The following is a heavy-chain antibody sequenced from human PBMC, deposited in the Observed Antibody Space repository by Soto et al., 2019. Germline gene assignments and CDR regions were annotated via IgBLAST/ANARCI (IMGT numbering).Heavy chain of an antibody. J-gene: IGHJ4*02. V-gene: IGHV1-18*01. CDR3: ATRSPAFDY. CDR2: ISTYKGNT. Sequence: QVQLVQSGPEVKKPGASVKVSCKTSGYTFTSYGISWVRHAPGQGLEWMGWISTYKGNTNYAQKFQGRFTMTTDTSTSTAYMELRSLRSDDTAVYYCATRSPAFDYWGQGTLVTVSS. CDR1: GYTFTSYG.